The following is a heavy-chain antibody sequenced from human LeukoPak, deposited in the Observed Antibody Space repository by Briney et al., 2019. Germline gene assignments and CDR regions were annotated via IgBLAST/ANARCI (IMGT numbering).Heavy chain of an antibody. D-gene: IGHD3-22*01. Sequence: GRSLRLSCAASGFTFSSYGMHWVRQAPGKGLEWVAVIWYDGSNKYYADSVKGRFTISRDNSKNTLYLQMNSLRAEDTAVYYCAREASTMIVPGGAFDIWGQGTMVTVSS. CDR1: GFTFSSYG. J-gene: IGHJ3*02. CDR2: IWYDGSNK. V-gene: IGHV3-33*08. CDR3: AREASTMIVPGGAFDI.